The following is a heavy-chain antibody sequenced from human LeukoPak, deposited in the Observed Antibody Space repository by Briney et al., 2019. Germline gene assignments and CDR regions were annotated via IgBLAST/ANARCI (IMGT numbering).Heavy chain of an antibody. J-gene: IGHJ5*02. Sequence: ASVKVSCKTSGYSFTDYFMHWVRQAPGQGLEWMGWINPNSGDTHYAQKFQGRVTMTRDTSITTAYTDLNSLISDDTAVYYCARVQYQLLFEGNWFDPWGQGTLVTVSS. CDR3: ARVQYQLLFEGNWFDP. V-gene: IGHV1-2*02. CDR2: INPNSGDT. CDR1: GYSFTDYF. D-gene: IGHD2-2*01.